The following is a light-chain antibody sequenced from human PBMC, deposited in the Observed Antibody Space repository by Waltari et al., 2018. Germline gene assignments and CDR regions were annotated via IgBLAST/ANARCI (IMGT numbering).Light chain of an antibody. J-gene: IGLJ3*02. Sequence: QLVVTQSPSASASLGASVKLTCTLSSGHSSNIVAWHQQHQEKGPQFLMKVNSDGSYRKGDEIPDRFSGSTSGAERYLIISSLQAEDEADYYCQTGGHGTWVFGGGTKLTVL. CDR2: VNSDGSY. V-gene: IGLV4-69*01. CDR1: SGHSSNI. CDR3: QTGGHGTWV.